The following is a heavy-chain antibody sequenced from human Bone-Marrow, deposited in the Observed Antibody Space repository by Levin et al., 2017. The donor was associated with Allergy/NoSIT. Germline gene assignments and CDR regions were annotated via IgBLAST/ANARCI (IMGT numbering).Heavy chain of an antibody. Sequence: PSQTLSLTCTVSGDSIRNTHHYWRWIRQPAGKGLEWIGRMFAGGAATYKRSLRSRVTISIDTSKNQFSLKLTSVTAADTAVYYCARDETFNSWHVGWFDSWGQGTLVTVSS. J-gene: IGHJ5*01. V-gene: IGHV4-61*02. CDR2: MFAGGAA. CDR1: GDSIRNTHHY. D-gene: IGHD2/OR15-2a*01. CDR3: ARDETFNSWHVGWFDS.